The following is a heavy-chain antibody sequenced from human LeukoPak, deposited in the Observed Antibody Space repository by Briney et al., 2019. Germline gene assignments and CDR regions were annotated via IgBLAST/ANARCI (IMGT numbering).Heavy chain of an antibody. D-gene: IGHD3-10*01. Sequence: SETLSLTCAVSGGSFSGYYWSWIRQPPGKGLEWIGEINHSGSTIYNPSLKSRVTISVDTSKNQFSLQLSSVTAADTAVYYCARDYGSGIGYYYYGMDVWGQGTTVTVSS. J-gene: IGHJ6*02. CDR2: INHSGST. CDR3: ARDYGSGIGYYYYGMDV. CDR1: GGSFSGYY. V-gene: IGHV4-34*01.